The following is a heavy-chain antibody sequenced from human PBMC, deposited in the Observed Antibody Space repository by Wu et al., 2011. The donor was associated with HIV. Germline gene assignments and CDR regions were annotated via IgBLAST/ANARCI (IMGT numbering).Heavy chain of an antibody. CDR1: SYG. D-gene: IGHD1-1*01. V-gene: IGHV1-18*01. Sequence: SYGFTWVRQAPGQGLEWLGWISAYNGDIEYTQNLQGRVTMTTDTSTTTAYLELRSLRSDDTAVYYCARDDGKYKPSGHDFWGHGTLVTVSS. CDR2: ISAYNGDI. CDR3: ARDDGKYKPSGHDF. J-gene: IGHJ4*01.